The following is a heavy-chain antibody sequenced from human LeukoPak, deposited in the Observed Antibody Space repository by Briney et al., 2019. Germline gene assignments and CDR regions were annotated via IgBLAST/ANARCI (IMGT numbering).Heavy chain of an antibody. CDR2: IYYSGTT. J-gene: IGHJ6*03. CDR3: ARHRRMVRGVTPHYYYMDV. Sequence: SETLSLTCTVSGVSISSTTYYWGWIRQPPGKGLEWIGTIYYSGTTRYNPSLKSRVIISVDTSKNQFSLELSSVTAADTAVYYCARHRRMVRGVTPHYYYMDVWGKGTTVTISS. V-gene: IGHV4-39*01. CDR1: GVSISSTTYY. D-gene: IGHD3-10*01.